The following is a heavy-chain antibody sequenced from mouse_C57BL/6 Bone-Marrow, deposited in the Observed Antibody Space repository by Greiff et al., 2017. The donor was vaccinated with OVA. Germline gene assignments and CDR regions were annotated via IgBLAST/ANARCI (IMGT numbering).Heavy chain of an antibody. J-gene: IGHJ4*01. Sequence: QVQLKESGPGLVAPSQSLYITCTVSGFSLTSYGVDWVRQSPGKGLEWLGVIWGVGSTNYNSALKSRLSISKDNSKVQVFLKMNSLQTDDTAMDDCASRGVTTGAMDYWGQGTSVTVSS. D-gene: IGHD2-2*01. CDR3: ASRGVTTGAMDY. CDR2: IWGVGST. CDR1: GFSLTSYG. V-gene: IGHV2-6*01.